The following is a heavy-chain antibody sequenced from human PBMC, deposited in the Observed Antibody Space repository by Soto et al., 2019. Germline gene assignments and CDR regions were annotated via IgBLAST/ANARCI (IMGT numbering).Heavy chain of an antibody. Sequence: EMYLVESGGGLEQPGVSLRLSCAASGFTFSNRGMIWARQAPCKGQEWVSYISPSGTNRYYADSVKGRFTLSRDNAHNSLYLPMDSLRDEDTAVYYCARVEGQTVATMFFDYWGQGTPVTVSS. CDR1: GFTFSNRG. CDR2: ISPSGTNR. V-gene: IGHV3-48*02. J-gene: IGHJ4*02. CDR3: ARVEGQTVATMFFDY. D-gene: IGHD5-12*01.